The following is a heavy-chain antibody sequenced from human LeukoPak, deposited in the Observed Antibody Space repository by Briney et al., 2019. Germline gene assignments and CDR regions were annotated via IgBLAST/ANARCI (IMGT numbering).Heavy chain of an antibody. J-gene: IGHJ5*02. Sequence: SETLSLTCTVSGGSISSYYWSWIRQPPGKGLEWIGYIYYSGSTNYNPSLKSRVTISVDTSKNQFSLKLSSVTAADTAVYYCTRGGPNWFDPWGQGTLVTVSS. V-gene: IGHV4-59*01. CDR2: IYYSGST. CDR3: TRGGPNWFDP. CDR1: GGSISSYY.